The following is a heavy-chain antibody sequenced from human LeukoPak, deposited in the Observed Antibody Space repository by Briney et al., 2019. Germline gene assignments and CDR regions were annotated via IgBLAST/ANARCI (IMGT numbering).Heavy chain of an antibody. J-gene: IGHJ4*02. Sequence: GASVKVSYKASGYTFTSYDINWVRQATGREREWMGWMNPNSGNTGYAHEFQGRVTITRNTSISTAYMELSSLRSEDTAVYYCARSRPNDYGDKPFDYWGEGTLVTVSS. D-gene: IGHD4-23*01. CDR3: ARSRPNDYGDKPFDY. V-gene: IGHV1-8*03. CDR1: GYTFTSYD. CDR2: MNPNSGNT.